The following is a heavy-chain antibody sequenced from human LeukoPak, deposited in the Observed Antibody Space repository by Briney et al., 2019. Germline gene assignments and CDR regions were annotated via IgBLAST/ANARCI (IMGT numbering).Heavy chain of an antibody. CDR3: VRSGGY. CDR2: IKEDGSEK. Sequence: GGSLRLSCAASGFTFSSHWMNWVSQAPGKGLEWVANIKEDGSEKYYVDSVKGRFTISRDNAKNSLCLQMNSLRAEDTAIYYCVRSGGYWGQGTLVTVSS. D-gene: IGHD1-26*01. V-gene: IGHV3-7*05. J-gene: IGHJ4*02. CDR1: GFTFSSHW.